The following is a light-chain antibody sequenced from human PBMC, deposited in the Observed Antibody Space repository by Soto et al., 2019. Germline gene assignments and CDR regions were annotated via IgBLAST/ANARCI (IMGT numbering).Light chain of an antibody. CDR3: CSYAGSPRYV. J-gene: IGLJ1*01. Sequence: QSALTQPRSVSGSPGQSVTISCTGTSSDVGGYNYVSWYQQHPGKAPKVMIYDVSERPSGVPDRFSGSKSGNTASLTISGLMAEDEADYYCCSYAGSPRYVFGPGTKLTVL. CDR2: DVS. V-gene: IGLV2-11*01. CDR1: SSDVGGYNY.